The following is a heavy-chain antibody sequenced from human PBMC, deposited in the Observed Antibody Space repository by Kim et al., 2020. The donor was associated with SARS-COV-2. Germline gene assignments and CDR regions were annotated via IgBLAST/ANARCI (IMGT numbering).Heavy chain of an antibody. CDR3: ARQDGSSWYPYYYYYGMDV. J-gene: IGHJ6*02. Sequence: SRVTISVDTSKNQFSLKLSSVTAADTAVYYCARQDGSSWYPYYYYYGMDVWGQGTTVTVSS. V-gene: IGHV4-39*01. D-gene: IGHD6-13*01.